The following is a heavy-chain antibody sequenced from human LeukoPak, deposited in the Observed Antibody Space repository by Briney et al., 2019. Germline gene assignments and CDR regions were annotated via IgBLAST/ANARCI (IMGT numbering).Heavy chain of an antibody. Sequence: GSLRLSCAASGFTVSSNYMSWVRQAPGKGLEWIGYIRYSGSANYNPSLRSRVTISIDTSKNQFSLKLSSVTAADTAVYHCARLVYDSRGYYFDYWGQGTLVTVSS. CDR2: IRYSGSA. D-gene: IGHD3-22*01. V-gene: IGHV4-59*08. CDR3: ARLVYDSRGYYFDY. CDR1: GFTVSSNY. J-gene: IGHJ4*02.